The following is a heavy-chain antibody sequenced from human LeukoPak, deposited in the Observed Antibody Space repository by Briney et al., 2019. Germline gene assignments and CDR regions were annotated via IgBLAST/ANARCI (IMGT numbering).Heavy chain of an antibody. J-gene: IGHJ4*02. V-gene: IGHV1-18*01. CDR2: ISAYNGNT. CDR3: ARDMSGSFAGPLDY. CDR1: GYTFTSYG. D-gene: IGHD1-26*01. Sequence: ASVKVSCKASGYTFTSYGISWVRQAPGQGLEGMGWISAYNGNTNYAQKLQGRVTMTTDTSTSTAYMELRSLRSDDTAVYYCARDMSGSFAGPLDYWGQGTLVTVSS.